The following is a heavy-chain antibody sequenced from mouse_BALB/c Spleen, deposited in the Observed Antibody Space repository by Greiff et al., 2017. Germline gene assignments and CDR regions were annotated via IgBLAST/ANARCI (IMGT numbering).Heavy chain of an antibody. J-gene: IGHJ2*01. D-gene: IGHD1-1*01. CDR1: GFNIKDTY. Sequence: VQLQQSGAELVKPGASVKLSCTASGFNIKDTYMHWVKQRPEQGLEWIGRIDPANGNTKYDPKFQGKATITADTSSNTAYLQLSSLTSEDTAVYYCARSPYYYGSFDYWGQGTTLTVSS. CDR3: ARSPYYYGSFDY. CDR2: IDPANGNT. V-gene: IGHV14-3*02.